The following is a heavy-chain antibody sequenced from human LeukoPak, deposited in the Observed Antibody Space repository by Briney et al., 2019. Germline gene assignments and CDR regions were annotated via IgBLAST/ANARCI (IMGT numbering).Heavy chain of an antibody. CDR2: VDHNGNP. V-gene: IGHV4-4*02. CDR3: AMKSHGSGRSFDY. D-gene: IGHD3-10*01. J-gene: IGHJ4*02. CDR1: GASVNTVSW. Sequence: SQTLSLTCTVSGASVNTVSWWSWVRQPPGKGLEWIGQVDHNGNPDYNPSLKSRVTISVDKAKNQFSLKLSSVTAADTAVYYCAMKSHGSGRSFDYWGQGTLVTVSS.